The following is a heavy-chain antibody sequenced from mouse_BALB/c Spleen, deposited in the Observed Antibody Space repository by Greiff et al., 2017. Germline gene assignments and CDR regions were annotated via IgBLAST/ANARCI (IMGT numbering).Heavy chain of an antibody. J-gene: IGHJ2*01. Sequence: EVHLVESGGGLVQPGGSRKLSCAASGFTFSSFGMHWVRQAPEKGLEWVAYISSVSSTIYYADTVKGRFTISRDNPKNTLFLQMTSLRSEDTAMYYCARKGDGYGEGFDYWGQGTTLTVSS. V-gene: IGHV5-17*02. CDR1: GFTFSSFG. D-gene: IGHD2-2*01. CDR2: ISSVSSTI. CDR3: ARKGDGYGEGFDY.